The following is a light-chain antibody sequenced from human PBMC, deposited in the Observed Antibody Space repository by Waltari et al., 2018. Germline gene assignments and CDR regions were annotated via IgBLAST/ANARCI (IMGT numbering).Light chain of an antibody. V-gene: IGLV3-19*01. J-gene: IGLJ2*01. Sequence: SSELTQDPTVSVALGQTVRITCQGASLRRYSASCYQQRPGQAPVLVFFGQDNRPSGIPYRFSGSTSGDTATLTITGTQAEDEADYYCLSRDISSTRFFGGGTRLTV. CDR3: LSRDISSTRF. CDR2: GQD. CDR1: SLRRYS.